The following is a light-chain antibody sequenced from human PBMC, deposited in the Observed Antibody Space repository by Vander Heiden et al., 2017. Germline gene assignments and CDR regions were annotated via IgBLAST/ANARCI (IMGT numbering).Light chain of an antibody. CDR1: SLRSYY. V-gene: IGLV3-19*01. J-gene: IGLJ2*01. CDR3: DSRDSSGNHLEV. Sequence: SSELTQHPAVSVALGQTVRITCQGDSLRSYYASWYQQKPGQAPVLVIYGKNNRPSGIPDRFSGSSSGNTASLTITGAQAEDEADYYCDSRDSSGNHLEVFGGGTKLTVL. CDR2: GKN.